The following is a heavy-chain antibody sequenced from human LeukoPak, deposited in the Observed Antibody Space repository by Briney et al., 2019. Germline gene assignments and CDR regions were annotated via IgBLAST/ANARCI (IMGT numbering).Heavy chain of an antibody. D-gene: IGHD3-9*01. CDR1: GGSISSGGYY. Sequence: SQTLPLTCTVSGGSISSGGYYWSWIRQHPGKGLEWIGYIYYSGSTYYNPSLKSRVTISVDTSKNQFSLKLSSVTAADTAVYYCARAADWLLDYWGQGTLVTVSS. V-gene: IGHV4-31*03. CDR3: ARAADWLLDY. J-gene: IGHJ4*02. CDR2: IYYSGST.